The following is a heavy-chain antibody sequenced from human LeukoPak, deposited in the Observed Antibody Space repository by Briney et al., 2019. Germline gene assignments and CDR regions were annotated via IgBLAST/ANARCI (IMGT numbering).Heavy chain of an antibody. D-gene: IGHD1-1*01. CDR1: GGSLSSSSFY. CDR3: ARPGHSYYYMDV. V-gene: IGHV4-39*02. Sequence: PSETLSLTCTVSGGSLSSSSFYWGWIRQPPGKGLEWIGTIYYSGTTYYNPSVKSRVTISADTSKNHFSLKLSSVTAADTAVYYCARPGHSYYYMDVWGKGTTVTVSS. CDR2: IYYSGTT. J-gene: IGHJ6*03.